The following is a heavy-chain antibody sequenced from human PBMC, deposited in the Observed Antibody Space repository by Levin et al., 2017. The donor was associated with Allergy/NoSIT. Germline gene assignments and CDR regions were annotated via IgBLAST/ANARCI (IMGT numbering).Heavy chain of an antibody. CDR1: GFTFSSSE. D-gene: IGHD3-3*01. J-gene: IGHJ4*02. CDR3: ARQLGNFWSGYNYFDY. Sequence: LSLTCAASGFTFSSSEMNWVRQAPGKVLEWVSYISSSGSTIYYADSVKGRFTISRDNAKNSLYLQMNSLRAEDTAVYYCARQLGNFWSGYNYFDYWGQGTLVTVSS. CDR2: ISSSGSTI. V-gene: IGHV3-48*03.